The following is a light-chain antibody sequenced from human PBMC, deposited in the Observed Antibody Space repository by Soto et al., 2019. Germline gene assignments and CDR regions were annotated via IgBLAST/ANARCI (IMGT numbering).Light chain of an antibody. Sequence: VMTQSPLSLPVTLGQPASISCRASQTVSSSLAWYQQKPGQAPRLLIYEASNRATGIPARFSGSGSGADFTLTISRLEPEDFAVYYCQQYGSSPITFGQGTRLEIK. CDR3: QQYGSSPIT. V-gene: IGKV3-20*01. J-gene: IGKJ5*01. CDR1: QTVSSS. CDR2: EAS.